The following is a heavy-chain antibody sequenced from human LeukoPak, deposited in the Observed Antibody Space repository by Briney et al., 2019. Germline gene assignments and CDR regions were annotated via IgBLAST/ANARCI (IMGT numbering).Heavy chain of an antibody. V-gene: IGHV5-51*01. Sequence: GESLKISCRGSGYTFTTYWIAWVRQMPGKGLEWMGIIYPGDSDTRYSPSVQGQVTISADKSISTAYLQWNSLKASDTAMYYCARRGSSFNWFDPWGQGTLVTVSS. D-gene: IGHD2-2*01. CDR1: GYTFTTYW. CDR2: IYPGDSDT. CDR3: ARRGSSFNWFDP. J-gene: IGHJ5*02.